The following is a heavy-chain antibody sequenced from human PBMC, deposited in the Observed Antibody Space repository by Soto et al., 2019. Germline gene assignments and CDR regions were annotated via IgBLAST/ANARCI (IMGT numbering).Heavy chain of an antibody. CDR3: ANGRTTVTTEYFQH. J-gene: IGHJ1*01. CDR1: GFTFSNYG. D-gene: IGHD4-17*01. CDR2: ISYDGSNK. V-gene: IGHV3-30*18. Sequence: ESGGGEVQPGRSLRLSCAASGFTFSNYGMHWVRKAPGKGLDWVAVISYDGSNKYYADSVKGRFTISRDNSKNTLYLQMNSLRAEDTAVYYRANGRTTVTTEYFQHWGQGTLVTVSS.